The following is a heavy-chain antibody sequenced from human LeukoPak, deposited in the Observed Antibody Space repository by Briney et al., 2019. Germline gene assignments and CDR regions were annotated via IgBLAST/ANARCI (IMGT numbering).Heavy chain of an antibody. CDR2: ISGSGDTT. V-gene: IGHV3-23*01. D-gene: IGHD2-15*01. Sequence: GGSLRLSCAASGFTFSNYGMNWVRQTPGKGLEWVSSISGSGDTTYYADSMKGRFTISRDNSKNTLYLQMNSLRAEDTAIYYCAKDLVVVAAAFDYWGQGTLVSVSS. J-gene: IGHJ4*02. CDR1: GFTFSNYG. CDR3: AKDLVVVAAAFDY.